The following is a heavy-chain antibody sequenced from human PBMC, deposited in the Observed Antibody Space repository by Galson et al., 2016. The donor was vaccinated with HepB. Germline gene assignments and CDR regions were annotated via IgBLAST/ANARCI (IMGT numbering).Heavy chain of an antibody. CDR2: IRSKTAGGTT. CDR1: GFTFSNVW. V-gene: IGHV3-15*01. J-gene: IGHJ4*02. D-gene: IGHD2-2*01. CDR3: ATDVFGMPFNSDD. Sequence: SLRLSCAASGFTFSNVWMNWVRQAPGKGLEWGGRIRSKTAGGTTEYAAPVKGRFTVSRDESKNTLFLQMSSLETDDTVVYYCATDVFGMPFNSDDWGQRTVVTVSS.